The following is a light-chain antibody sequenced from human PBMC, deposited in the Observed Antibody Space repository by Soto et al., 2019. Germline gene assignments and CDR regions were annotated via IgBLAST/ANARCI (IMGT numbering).Light chain of an antibody. V-gene: IGLV2-14*01. CDR3: SSFASTHTYV. CDR1: SGDVGGYNY. J-gene: IGLJ1*01. CDR2: EVS. Sequence: QSVLTQPASVSGSPGQSITISCTGTSGDVGGYNYVSWYQKHPGKAPKIMIYEVSNRPSGVSHRFSGSKSGNTASLTISGLQAEDEADYYCSSFASTHTYVFGTGTKLTVL.